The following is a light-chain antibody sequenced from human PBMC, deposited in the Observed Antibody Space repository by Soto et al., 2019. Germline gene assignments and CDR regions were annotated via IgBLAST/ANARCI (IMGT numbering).Light chain of an antibody. V-gene: IGLV1-40*01. J-gene: IGLJ2*01. CDR1: SSNIGAGYD. Sequence: QSVLTQPPSVSGAPGQRVTISCTGSSSNIGAGYDVHWYQQLPGTAPKLIIYGTTNRPSGVPDRFSGSKSGTSASLAITGLRSDDEADYYCATWDDDLYTPIIGGGTKLTVL. CDR2: GTT. CDR3: ATWDDDLYTPI.